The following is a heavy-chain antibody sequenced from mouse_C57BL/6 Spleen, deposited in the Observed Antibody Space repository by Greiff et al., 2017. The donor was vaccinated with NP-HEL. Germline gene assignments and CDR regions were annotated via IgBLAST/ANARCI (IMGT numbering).Heavy chain of an antibody. CDR1: GFSLTSYG. V-gene: IGHV2-5*01. Sequence: VHLVESGPGLVQPSQSLSITCTVSGFSLTSYGVHWVRQSPGKGLEWLGVIWRGGSTDYNAAFMSRLSITKDNSKSQVFFKMNSLQADDTAIYYCAKMDEGWYFDVWGTGTTVTVSS. CDR2: IWRGGST. CDR3: AKMDEGWYFDV. J-gene: IGHJ1*03.